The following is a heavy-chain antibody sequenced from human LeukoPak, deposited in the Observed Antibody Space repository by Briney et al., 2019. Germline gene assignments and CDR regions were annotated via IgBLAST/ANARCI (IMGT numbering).Heavy chain of an antibody. CDR3: ARGRLPPDY. D-gene: IGHD4-11*01. CDR2: IKQDGSEQ. CDR1: GFTFSSYW. V-gene: IGHV3-7*01. J-gene: IGHJ4*02. Sequence: GGSLGLSCAASGFTFSSYWMSWVRQAPGKGLEWVANIKQDGSEQNYVDSVKGRFTISRDNAKNSLYLQMNSLRAEDTAVYYCARGRLPPDYWGQGTLVTVSS.